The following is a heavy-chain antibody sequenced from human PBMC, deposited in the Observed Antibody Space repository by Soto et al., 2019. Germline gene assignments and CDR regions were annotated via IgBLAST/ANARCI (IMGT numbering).Heavy chain of an antibody. CDR2: ISYDGSNK. J-gene: IGHJ5*02. D-gene: IGHD4-17*01. CDR3: ASDHTIYGDYRKFQGSNWFDP. V-gene: IGHV3-30-3*01. Sequence: QVQLVESGGGVVQPGRSLRLSCAASGFTFSSYAMHWVRQAPGKGLEWVAVISYDGSNKYYADSVKGRFTISRDNSKNTLYLQMNSLRAEDTAVYYCASDHTIYGDYRKFQGSNWFDPWGQGTLVPVSS. CDR1: GFTFSSYA.